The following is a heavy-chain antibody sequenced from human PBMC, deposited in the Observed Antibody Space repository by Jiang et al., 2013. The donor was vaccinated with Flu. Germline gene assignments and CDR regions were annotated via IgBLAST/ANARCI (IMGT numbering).Heavy chain of an antibody. Sequence: AASGFSFSYSAMHWVRQAPGKGLEWVALIWYDGSNKLYVDSVKGRFTISRDNSKNTLFLQMNSLRAEDTAVYYCARDRHVSYYYNYYGMDVWGQGTTVTVSS. CDR1: GFSFSYSA. D-gene: IGHD3-10*02. J-gene: IGHJ6*02. CDR3: ARDRHVSYYYNYYGMDV. V-gene: IGHV3-33*01. CDR2: IWYDGSNK.